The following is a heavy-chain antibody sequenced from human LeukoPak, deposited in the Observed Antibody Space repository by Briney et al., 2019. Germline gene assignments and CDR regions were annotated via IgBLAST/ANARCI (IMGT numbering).Heavy chain of an antibody. CDR3: SVVVPAAASFDY. CDR2: IIPILGIA. D-gene: IGHD2-2*01. J-gene: IGHJ4*02. Sequence: SVKVSCNASGGIFSSYTISWVRQAPGQGLEWMGRIIPILGIANYAQKFQGRVTITADKSTSTAYMELSSLRSEDTAVYYCSVVVPAAASFDYWGQGTLVTVSS. CDR1: GGIFSSYT. V-gene: IGHV1-69*02.